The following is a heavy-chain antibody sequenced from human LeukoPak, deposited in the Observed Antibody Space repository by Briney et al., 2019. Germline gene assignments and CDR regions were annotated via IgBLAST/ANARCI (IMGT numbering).Heavy chain of an antibody. CDR1: GGSISTSSYY. CDR3: ARERSGSSWYWVGWFDP. Sequence: SETLSLTCTVSGGSISTSSYYWGWIRQPPGKGLEWIGSIYHSGSTYYNPSLKSRVTISVDTSKNQFSLKLSSVTAADTAVYYCARERSGSSWYWVGWFDPWGQGTLVTVSS. CDR2: IYHSGST. V-gene: IGHV4-39*07. D-gene: IGHD6-13*01. J-gene: IGHJ5*02.